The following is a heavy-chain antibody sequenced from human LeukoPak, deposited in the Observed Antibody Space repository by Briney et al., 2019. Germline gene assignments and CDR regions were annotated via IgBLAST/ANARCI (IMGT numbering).Heavy chain of an antibody. Sequence: GGSLRLSCAASGFTFSSNWMHWVRQAPGKGLVWVSRINEDGSTTNYADSVKGRSTILRDNAKNTLYLQMNSLRAEDRAVYYCVRDLGGRSGHWGQGTLVTVSS. CDR1: GFTFSSNW. V-gene: IGHV3-74*01. J-gene: IGHJ4*02. CDR3: VRDLGGRSGH. CDR2: INEDGSTT. D-gene: IGHD1-26*01.